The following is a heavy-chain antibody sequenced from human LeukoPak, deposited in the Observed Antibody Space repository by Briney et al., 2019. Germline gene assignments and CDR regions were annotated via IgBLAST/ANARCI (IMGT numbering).Heavy chain of an antibody. CDR3: ARGSYFRDGRGHGCGYGSFYGLDV. Sequence: ASVKVSCKASGYSFNSYGISWVRQAPGQGLEWMGWISAYNGNTNYAQKFQGRVTMTTDSSTRTTYLHLRDLTFQDTAVYYCARGSYFRDGRGHGCGYGSFYGLDVWGQGTTVTVSS. CDR2: ISAYNGNT. J-gene: IGHJ6*02. V-gene: IGHV1-18*01. D-gene: IGHD3-22*01. CDR1: GYSFNSYG.